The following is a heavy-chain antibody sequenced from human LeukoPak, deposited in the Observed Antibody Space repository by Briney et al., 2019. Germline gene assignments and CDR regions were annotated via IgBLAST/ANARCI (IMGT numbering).Heavy chain of an antibody. Sequence: PGGSLRLSCAASGFTFSDSYMSWIRQAPGKGLEWVSYISGTSTYTNYADSVKGRFTISRDNAKNSLYLQMDSLRAEDTAVYYCARAPLAMIAPFDYWGQGTLVTVSS. CDR3: ARAPLAMIAPFDY. CDR1: GFTFSDSY. J-gene: IGHJ4*02. D-gene: IGHD3-22*01. CDR2: ISGTSTYT. V-gene: IGHV3-11*05.